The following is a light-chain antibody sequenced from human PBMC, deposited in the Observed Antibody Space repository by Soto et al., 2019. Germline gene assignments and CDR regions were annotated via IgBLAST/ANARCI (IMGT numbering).Light chain of an antibody. J-gene: IGLJ2*01. V-gene: IGLV2-23*01. Sequence: QSVLTQPASVSGSPGQSIIISCTGTSSDVGSYNLVSWYQQHPGKAPKLMIYEGSKRPSGVSNRFSGSKSGNTASLTISGLQAEDEADYYCCSYAGSVVFGGGTKLTVL. CDR2: EGS. CDR3: CSYAGSVV. CDR1: SSDVGSYNL.